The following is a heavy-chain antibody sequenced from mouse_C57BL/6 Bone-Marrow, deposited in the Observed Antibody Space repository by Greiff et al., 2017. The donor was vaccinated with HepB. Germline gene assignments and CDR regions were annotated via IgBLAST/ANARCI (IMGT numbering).Heavy chain of an antibody. D-gene: IGHD1-1*01. V-gene: IGHV1-50*01. CDR3: ARARVYYYGSSYWYFDV. CDR2: IDPSDSYT. CDR1: GYTFTSYW. J-gene: IGHJ1*03. Sequence: VKLKQPGAELVKPGASVKLSCKASGYTFTSYWMQWVKQRPGQGLEWIGEIDPSDSYTNYNQKFKGKATLTVDTSSSTAYMQLSSLTSEDSAVYYCARARVYYYGSSYWYFDVWGTGTTVTVSS.